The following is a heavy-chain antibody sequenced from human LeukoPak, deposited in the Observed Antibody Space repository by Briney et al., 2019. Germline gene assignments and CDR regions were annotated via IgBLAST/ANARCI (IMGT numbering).Heavy chain of an antibody. V-gene: IGHV4-59*01. CDR2: IYYSGST. J-gene: IGHJ4*02. D-gene: IGHD4-17*01. CDR1: GGSISSYY. Sequence: PSETLSLTCTVSGGSISSYYWSWIRQPPGKGLEWIGYIYYSGSTNYNPSLKSRVTISVDTSKNQFSLKLSSVTAADTAVYYCARSGGDYTQSQFDYWGQGTLVTVSS. CDR3: ARSGGDYTQSQFDY.